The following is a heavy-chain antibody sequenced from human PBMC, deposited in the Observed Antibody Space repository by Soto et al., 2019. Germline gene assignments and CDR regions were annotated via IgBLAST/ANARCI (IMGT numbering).Heavy chain of an antibody. V-gene: IGHV3-30*18. CDR1: GFTFSSYG. D-gene: IGHD4-17*01. CDR2: ISYDGSNK. Sequence: LRLSCAASGFTFSSYGMHWVRQAPGKGLEWVAVISYDGSNKYYADSVKGRFTISRDNSKNTLYLQMNSLRGEDTAVYYCAKTTVVIDYYNYGMDVWGQGTTVTVSS. CDR3: AKTTVVIDYYNYGMDV. J-gene: IGHJ6*02.